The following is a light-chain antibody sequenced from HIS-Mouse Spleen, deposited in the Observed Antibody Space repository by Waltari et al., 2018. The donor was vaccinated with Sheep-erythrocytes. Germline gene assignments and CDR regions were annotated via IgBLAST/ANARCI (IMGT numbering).Light chain of an antibody. CDR1: QSVSSY. CDR3: QQRSNWLT. J-gene: IGKJ4*01. V-gene: IGKV3-11*01. Sequence: EIVLPQSPATLSLSPGESAPLSCRASQSVSSYLAWYQQKPGQAPRLLIYDASNRATGIPARFSGSGSGTDFTLTISSLEPEDFAVYYCQQRSNWLTFGGGTKVEIK. CDR2: DAS.